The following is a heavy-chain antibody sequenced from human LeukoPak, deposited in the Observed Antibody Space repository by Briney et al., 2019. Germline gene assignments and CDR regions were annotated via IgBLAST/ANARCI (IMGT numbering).Heavy chain of an antibody. V-gene: IGHV3-23*01. D-gene: IGHD5-12*01. CDR2: IIGSSGDT. CDR1: GFRFSNFA. Sequence: QPGGSLRLSCAASGFRFSNFAMSWVRPAPGKGLEWVSLIIGSSGDTLYADSVKGRFTISRDISKNRLYLQMNSLRAEDTALYYCAKGAYDYIEMGYFDDWGQGTLVTVSS. CDR3: AKGAYDYIEMGYFDD. J-gene: IGHJ4*02.